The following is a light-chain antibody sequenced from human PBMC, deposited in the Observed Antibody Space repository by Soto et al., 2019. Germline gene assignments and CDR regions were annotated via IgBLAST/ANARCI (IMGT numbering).Light chain of an antibody. CDR3: SSYTYSSTVV. Sequence: QSALTQPASVSGSPGQSITISCTGTSSDVGAYNYVSWYEQHPGKAPKLMSYEVSNRPSGVSNRFSGSKSGNTASLTISGLQAEDEADYYCSSYTYSSTVVFGGGTKLTVL. V-gene: IGLV2-14*01. CDR2: EVS. J-gene: IGLJ2*01. CDR1: SSDVGAYNY.